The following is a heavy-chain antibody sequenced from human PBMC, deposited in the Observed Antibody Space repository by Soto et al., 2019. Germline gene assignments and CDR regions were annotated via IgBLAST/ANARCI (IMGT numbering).Heavy chain of an antibody. V-gene: IGHV3-13*01. CDR3: ARKLPGGSYGMDV. Sequence: EVQLVESGGGLVQPGGSLRLSCAASGFTFSNYDMHWVRQVTGKGLEWVSGITTAGDTYYPGSVKGRFTISREKAKNSLYLQMNRLSAGDTAVYYWARKLPGGSYGMDVWGQGTTVTVSS. CDR2: ITTAGDT. CDR1: GFTFSNYD. J-gene: IGHJ6*02.